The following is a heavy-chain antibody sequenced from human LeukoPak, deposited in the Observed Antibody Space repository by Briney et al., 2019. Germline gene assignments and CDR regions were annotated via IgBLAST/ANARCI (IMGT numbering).Heavy chain of an antibody. CDR3: ARDRGYSSFDY. V-gene: IGHV3-7*01. Sequence: RESLRLSCAASGFFFSSYSMNWVRQAPGKGLEWVASIKQDGSEKYYVDSVKGRFTISRDNAKNSLYLQMNSLRAEDTAVYYCARDRGYSSFDYWGQGTLVTVSA. CDR2: IKQDGSEK. J-gene: IGHJ4*02. CDR1: GFFFSSYS. D-gene: IGHD3-22*01.